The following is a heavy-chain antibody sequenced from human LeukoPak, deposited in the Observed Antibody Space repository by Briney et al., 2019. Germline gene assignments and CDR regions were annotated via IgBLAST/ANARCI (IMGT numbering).Heavy chain of an antibody. V-gene: IGHV3-23*01. J-gene: IGHJ4*02. CDR3: ARSELPAVVAAAAFDY. CDR1: APSFSISA. D-gene: IGHD2-15*01. CDR2: ISGSGGST. Sequence: GRSPSPSCAPAAPSFSISAMGWARQAPGKGLGWVSGISGSGGSTYYADSVRGRFTISRDNSKSTLYLQMNSLKAEDTAVYYCARSELPAVVAAAAFDYWGQGTLVTVS.